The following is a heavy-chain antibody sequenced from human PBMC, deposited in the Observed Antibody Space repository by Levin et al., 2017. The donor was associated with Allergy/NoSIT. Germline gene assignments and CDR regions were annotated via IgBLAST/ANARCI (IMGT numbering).Heavy chain of an antibody. Sequence: LSLTCAASGFTFSSYAMHWVRQAPGKGLEWVAVISYDGSNKYYADSVKGRFTISRDNSKNTLYLQMNSLRAEDTAVYYCAREGTGSGSYGYFDYWGQGTLVTVSS. CDR3: AREGTGSGSYGYFDY. CDR2: ISYDGSNK. V-gene: IGHV3-30-3*01. D-gene: IGHD3-10*01. J-gene: IGHJ4*02. CDR1: GFTFSSYA.